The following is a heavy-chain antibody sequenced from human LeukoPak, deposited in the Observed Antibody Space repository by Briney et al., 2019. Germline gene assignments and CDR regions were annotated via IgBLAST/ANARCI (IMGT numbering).Heavy chain of an antibody. CDR1: GGTFISYA. V-gene: IGHV1-69*01. D-gene: IGHD1-26*01. CDR3: ARHPGGGSYYAAFDI. CDR2: IIPIFGTA. Sequence: SVKVSCKASGGTFISYAISWVRQAPGQGLEWMGGIIPIFGTANYAQKFQGRVTITADESTSTAYMELGSLRSEDTAVYYCARHPGGGSYYAAFDIWGQGTMVTVSS. J-gene: IGHJ3*02.